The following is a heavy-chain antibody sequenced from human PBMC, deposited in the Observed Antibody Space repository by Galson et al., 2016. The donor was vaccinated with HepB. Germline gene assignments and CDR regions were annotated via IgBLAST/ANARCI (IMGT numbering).Heavy chain of an antibody. V-gene: IGHV3-33*01. CDR2: TWHDGSNK. Sequence: SLRLSCAASEFTFSTYGMHWVRQAPGKGLEWVALTWHDGSNKYYADSVKGRFTISRDNPKNTLYLQMNSLKVEDTAVYYCAREMHVAAAAAFDFWGRGTLVTASS. CDR3: AREMHVAAAAAFDF. CDR1: EFTFSTYG. J-gene: IGHJ4*02. D-gene: IGHD6-13*01.